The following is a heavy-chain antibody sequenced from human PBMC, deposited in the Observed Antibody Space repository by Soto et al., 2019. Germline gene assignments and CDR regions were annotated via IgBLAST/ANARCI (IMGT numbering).Heavy chain of an antibody. V-gene: IGHV1-18*04. D-gene: IGHD6-19*01. Sequence: ASVKVSCKASGYTFTSYALSWVRHAPGQGLEWMGWISTYNGNTNYAQNLQGRVTMTTDISTNTAYMELRSLRSDDTAVYYCARVVGGITVAGYWNWFQPWGQGTLVTVSS. CDR2: ISTYNGNT. J-gene: IGHJ5*02. CDR3: ARVVGGITVAGYWNWFQP. CDR1: GYTFTSYA.